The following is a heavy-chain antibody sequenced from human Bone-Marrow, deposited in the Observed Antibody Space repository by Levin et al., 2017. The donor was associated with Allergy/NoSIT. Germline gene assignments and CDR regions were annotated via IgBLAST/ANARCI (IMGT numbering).Heavy chain of an antibody. CDR2: ISGSGGST. V-gene: IGHV3-23*01. J-gene: IGHJ6*02. D-gene: IGHD3-16*02. CDR3: AKDLMITFGGVIVPNGMDV. CDR1: GFTFSSYA. Sequence: GGSLRLSCAASGFTFSSYAMSWVRQAPGKGLEWVSAISGSGGSTYYADSVKGRFTISRDNSKNTLYLQMNSLRAEDTAVYYCAKDLMITFGGVIVPNGMDVWGQGTTVTVSS.